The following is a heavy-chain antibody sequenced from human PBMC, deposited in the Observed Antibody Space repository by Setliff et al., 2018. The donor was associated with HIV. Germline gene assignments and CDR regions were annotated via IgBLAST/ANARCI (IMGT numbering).Heavy chain of an antibody. D-gene: IGHD7-27*01. J-gene: IGHJ4*02. CDR3: ARLANWAYYFNY. V-gene: IGHV4-4*02. CDR1: GGSIRTGDW. Sequence: NPSETLSLTCAVSGGSIRTGDWWSWVRQSPGKGLEWIGEISHSGGTNYNPSLRSRVTISVDTSKDQFSLKLSSVTAADTAVYYCARLANWAYYFNYWGQGTLVTVSS. CDR2: ISHSGGT.